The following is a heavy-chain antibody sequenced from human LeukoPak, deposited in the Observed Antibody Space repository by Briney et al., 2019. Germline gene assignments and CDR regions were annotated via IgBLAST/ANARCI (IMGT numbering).Heavy chain of an antibody. V-gene: IGHV3-23*01. J-gene: IGHJ4*02. CDR2: ISGSGGST. D-gene: IGHD5-18*01. CDR3: ALGGYSYGFDY. CDR1: GFTFSSYS. Sequence: GGSLRLSCAASGFTFSSYSMNWVRQAPGKGLEWGSAISGSGGSTYYADSVKGRFTISRDNSKNTLYLQMNSLRAEDTAVYYCALGGYSYGFDYWGQGTLVTVSS.